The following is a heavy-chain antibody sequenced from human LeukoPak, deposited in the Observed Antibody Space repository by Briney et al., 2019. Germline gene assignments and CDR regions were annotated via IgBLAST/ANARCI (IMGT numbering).Heavy chain of an antibody. D-gene: IGHD2-15*01. Sequence: GGSLRLSCAASGFTFSTYSMHWVRQAPGKGLEWVSSIRSGSTYINYADSVKGRFTISRDDSKNTLYLQMNSLGAEDTALYYCARRSSASCYAAADYWGQGTLVTVSS. CDR1: GFTFSTYS. J-gene: IGHJ4*02. CDR3: ARRSSASCYAAADY. CDR2: IRSGSTYI. V-gene: IGHV3-21*04.